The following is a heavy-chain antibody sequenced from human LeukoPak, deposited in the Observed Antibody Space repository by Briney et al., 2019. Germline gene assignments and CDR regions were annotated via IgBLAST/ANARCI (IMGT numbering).Heavy chain of an antibody. D-gene: IGHD3-16*01. CDR1: GGSISSSSYY. J-gene: IGHJ4*02. V-gene: IGHV4-39*01. Sequence: PSETLSLTCTVSGGSISSSSYYWGWIRQPPGKGLEWIGSIYYSGSTYYNPSLKSRVTISVDTSKNQFSLKLSSVTAADTAVYYCARTAGGPYYFDYWGQGTLVTVSS. CDR2: IYYSGST. CDR3: ARTAGGPYYFDY.